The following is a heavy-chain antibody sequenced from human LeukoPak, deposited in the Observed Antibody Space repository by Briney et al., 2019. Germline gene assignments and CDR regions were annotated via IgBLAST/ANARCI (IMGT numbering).Heavy chain of an antibody. V-gene: IGHV3-7*01. J-gene: IGHJ4*02. CDR3: ARNGRVVGSGWSYFFFEY. CDR1: GFSFSSYW. D-gene: IGHD6-19*01. Sequence: GGSLRLSCAVSGFSFSSYWMSWVRQAPGKGLECVANIKEDGREIHYVDSVKGRFTLSRDNARNSLYLQMTSLRVEDTAVYFCARNGRVVGSGWSYFFFEYWGQGTRVTVSS. CDR2: IKEDGREI.